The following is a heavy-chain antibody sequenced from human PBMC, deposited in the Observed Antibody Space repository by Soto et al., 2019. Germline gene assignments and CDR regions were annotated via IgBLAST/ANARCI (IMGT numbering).Heavy chain of an antibody. J-gene: IGHJ4*02. CDR2: IYYSGST. Sequence: QVQLQESGPGLVKPSQTLSLTCTVSGGSISSGGYYWSWIRQHPGKGLEWIGYIYYSGSTYYNPSLKSRVTISVGTSKNQFSLKLSSVTAADTAVYYCARLEPGYSSSYESDYWGQGTLVTVSS. V-gene: IGHV4-31*03. D-gene: IGHD6-13*01. CDR1: GGSISSGGYY. CDR3: ARLEPGYSSSYESDY.